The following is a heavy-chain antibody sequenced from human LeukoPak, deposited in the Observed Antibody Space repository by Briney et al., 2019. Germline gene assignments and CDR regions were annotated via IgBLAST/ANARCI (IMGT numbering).Heavy chain of an antibody. Sequence: PSETLSLTCTVSGGSIDSTSYYWGWFRQPPGKGLEWIGTTYYRANTYYNPSLTSRVTISVDTSKNQFSLKVSSVTAADTAVYYCARVKDPGGYYYYYYMDIWGKGNTVTVSS. J-gene: IGHJ6*03. V-gene: IGHV4-39*07. CDR1: GGSIDSTSYY. CDR2: TYYRANT. CDR3: ARVKDPGGYYYYYYMDI. D-gene: IGHD3-16*01.